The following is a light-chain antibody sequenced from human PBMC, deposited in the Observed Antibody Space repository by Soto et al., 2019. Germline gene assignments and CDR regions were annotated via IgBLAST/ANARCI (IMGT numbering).Light chain of an antibody. CDR2: YDD. V-gene: IGLV1-36*01. CDR1: SSNIGNKA. J-gene: IGLJ2*01. Sequence: QSVLTQPPSVSEAPRQSVTISCSGSSSNIGNKAVNWYQQLPGQAPKLLIYYDDLLASGVSDRFSGSKSGTSASLAISGLQSEDEADYYCAAWDDTLNGPVFGGGTKVTVL. CDR3: AAWDDTLNGPV.